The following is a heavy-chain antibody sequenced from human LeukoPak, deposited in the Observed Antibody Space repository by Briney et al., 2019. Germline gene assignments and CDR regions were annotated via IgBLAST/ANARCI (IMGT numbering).Heavy chain of an antibody. D-gene: IGHD6-13*01. Sequence: SETLSLTCAVYGGSFSGYYWSWIRQPPGKGLEWIGEINHSGSTNYNPSLKSRVTISVDTSKNQFSLKLSSVTAADTAVYYCARYIAGAGPFDYWGQGTLVTVSS. J-gene: IGHJ4*02. V-gene: IGHV4-34*01. CDR3: ARYIAGAGPFDY. CDR1: GGSFSGYY. CDR2: INHSGST.